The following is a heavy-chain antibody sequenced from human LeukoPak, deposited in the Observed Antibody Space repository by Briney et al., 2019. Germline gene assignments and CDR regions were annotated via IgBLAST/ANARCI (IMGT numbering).Heavy chain of an antibody. D-gene: IGHD3-10*01. V-gene: IGHV3-33*06. CDR2: IWYDGSNK. J-gene: IGHJ4*02. Sequence: GGSLRLSCAASGFTFSSYGMHWVRQAPSKGLEWVAVIWYDGSNKYYADSVRGRFTISRDNSKNTLYLQMNSLRAEDTAVYYCAKDRGSEYYFDYWGQGTLVTVSS. CDR1: GFTFSSYG. CDR3: AKDRGSEYYFDY.